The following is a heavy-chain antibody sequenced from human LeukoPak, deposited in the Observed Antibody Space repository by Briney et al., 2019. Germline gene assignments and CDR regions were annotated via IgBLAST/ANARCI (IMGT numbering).Heavy chain of an antibody. V-gene: IGHV1-46*01. CDR2: INPRGGSA. J-gene: IGHJ4*02. CDR1: GYTFTNFY. CDR3: ARDFYGALNYFDH. D-gene: IGHD3-10*01. Sequence: ASVKVSCKTSGYTFTNFYVHWVRQAPGQGLEWMGKINPRGGSATYAQKFRGRVTMTSDTSAGTVYMELSSLRSDDTAVFYCARDFYGALNYFDHWGQGTLVTVSS.